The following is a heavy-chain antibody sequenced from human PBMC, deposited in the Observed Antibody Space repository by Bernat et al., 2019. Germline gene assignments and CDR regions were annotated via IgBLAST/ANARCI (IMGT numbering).Heavy chain of an antibody. CDR1: GFTFEDYA. Sequence: EVQLVESGGGVVQPDRSLRLSCAAFGFTFEDYAMHWVRQAPGKGLEWVSTINWNGATIIYADSVKGRFTISRDNAKNSLYLQMNSLRAEDTAFYYCARDISDTSTTIDYWGQGTLVTVSS. J-gene: IGHJ4*02. CDR3: ARDISDTSTTIDY. V-gene: IGHV3-9*01. CDR2: INWNGATI. D-gene: IGHD5-18*01.